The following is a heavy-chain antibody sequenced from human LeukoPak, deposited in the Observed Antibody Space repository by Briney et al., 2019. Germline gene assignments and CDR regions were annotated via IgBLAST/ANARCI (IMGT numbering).Heavy chain of an antibody. Sequence: SETLSLTCSVSGGSISSHYWSWIRQPPGKGLEWIGNIYYSGSTNYNPSLKSRVTISVDTSKSQFSLKLSSVTAADTAVYYCARASGNVVLPSAILRDNWFDPWGQGTLVTVSS. D-gene: IGHD2-2*02. CDR3: ARASGNVVLPSAILRDNWFDP. J-gene: IGHJ5*02. CDR2: IYYSGST. CDR1: GGSISSHY. V-gene: IGHV4-59*11.